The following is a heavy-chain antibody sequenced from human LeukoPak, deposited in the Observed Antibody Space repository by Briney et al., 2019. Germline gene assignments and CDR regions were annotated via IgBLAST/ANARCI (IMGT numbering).Heavy chain of an antibody. CDR1: GYTFTSYA. Sequence: ASVKVSCKASGYTFTSYAMNWVRQAPGQGLEWVGWINTNTGNPTYAQGFTGRFVFSLDTSVSTAYLQISSLKAEDTAVYYCAREGTEPRDYYYYYGMDVWGQGTTVTVSS. V-gene: IGHV7-4-1*02. D-gene: IGHD1-14*01. CDR3: AREGTEPRDYYYYYGMDV. J-gene: IGHJ6*02. CDR2: INTNTGNP.